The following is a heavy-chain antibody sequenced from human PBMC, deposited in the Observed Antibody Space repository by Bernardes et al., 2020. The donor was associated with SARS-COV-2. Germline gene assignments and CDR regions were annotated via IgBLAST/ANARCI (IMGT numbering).Heavy chain of an antibody. V-gene: IGHV4-34*01. CDR1: AGSFSNYY. CDR2: INHIGST. Sequence: SETLSLTCAVYAGSFSNYYCSWIRQPPGKLLEWIVEINHIGSTIYSPSHKSRFTISVDPSKNQFSLKVRSVTAADTAVYYCARGFGVVVPISAGYYHDGMDVWGQGTTVTVSS. CDR3: ARGFGVVVPISAGYYHDGMDV. D-gene: IGHD2-2*01. J-gene: IGHJ6*02.